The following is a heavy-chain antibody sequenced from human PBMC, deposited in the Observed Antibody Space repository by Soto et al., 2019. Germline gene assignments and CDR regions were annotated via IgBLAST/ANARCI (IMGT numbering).Heavy chain of an antibody. J-gene: IGHJ4*02. CDR3: ARSMATVVTLDY. Sequence: SETLSLTCTVSGGSISRSSYYWGWIRQPPGKGLEWIGSIYYSGSTYYNPSLKSRVTISVDTSKNQFSLKLSSVTAADTAVYYCARSMATVVTLDYWGQGTLVTVSS. D-gene: IGHD4-17*01. V-gene: IGHV4-39*01. CDR1: GGSISRSSYY. CDR2: IYYSGST.